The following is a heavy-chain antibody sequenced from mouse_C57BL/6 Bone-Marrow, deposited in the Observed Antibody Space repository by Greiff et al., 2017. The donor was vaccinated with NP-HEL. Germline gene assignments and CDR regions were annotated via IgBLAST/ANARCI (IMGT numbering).Heavy chain of an antibody. V-gene: IGHV1-82*01. Sequence: QVQLKESGPELVKPGASVKISCKASGYAFSSSWMNWVKQRPGQGLEWIGRIYPGDGDTNYNGKFKGKATLTADKSSSTAYMQLSSLTSEDSAVYFCARGLSIYAMDYWGQGTSVTVSS. D-gene: IGHD3-2*02. CDR1: GYAFSSSW. J-gene: IGHJ4*01. CDR3: ARGLSIYAMDY. CDR2: IYPGDGDT.